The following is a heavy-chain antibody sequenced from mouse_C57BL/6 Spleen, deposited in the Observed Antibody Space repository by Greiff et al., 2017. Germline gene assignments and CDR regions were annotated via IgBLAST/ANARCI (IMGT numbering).Heavy chain of an antibody. J-gene: IGHJ4*01. CDR1: GYTFTDYY. D-gene: IGHD2-3*01. CDR3: ARTGGWLDYAMDY. CDR2: INPNNGGT. V-gene: IGHV1-26*01. Sequence: EVKLQESGPELVKPGASVKISCKASGYTFTDYYMNWVKQSHGKSLEWIGDINPNNGGTSYNQKFKGKATLTVDKSSSTAYMELRSLTSEDSAVYYCARTGGWLDYAMDYWGQGTSVTVSS.